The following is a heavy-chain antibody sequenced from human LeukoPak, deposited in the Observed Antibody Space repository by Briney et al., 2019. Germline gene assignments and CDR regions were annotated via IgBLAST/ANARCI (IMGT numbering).Heavy chain of an antibody. D-gene: IGHD1-26*01. CDR2: FNYSGNT. CDR1: GGSISSYY. J-gene: IGHJ4*02. V-gene: IGHV4-59*04. CDR3: ARQWGY. Sequence: KPSETLSLTCTVSGGSISSYYWSWIRQSPEKGLEWIGSFNYSGNTYYNPSLRSRVAMSVDTTKNQLSLKLTSVTATDTAVYYCARQWGYWGQGILVTVSS.